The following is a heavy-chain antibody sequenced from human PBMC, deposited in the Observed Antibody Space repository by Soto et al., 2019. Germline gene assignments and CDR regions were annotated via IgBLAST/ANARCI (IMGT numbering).Heavy chain of an antibody. J-gene: IGHJ4*02. CDR3: ARWDEEWLLYDY. V-gene: IGHV5-51*01. D-gene: IGHD3-3*01. CDR1: GYTFTNYW. Sequence: PGESLKISCKSSGYTFTNYWIAWVRQMPGKGLEWMGIIYPGDSDTRYSPSFQGQVTISADKSISTAYLQWSSLKASDTAMYYCARWDEEWLLYDYWGQGTLVTVSS. CDR2: IYPGDSDT.